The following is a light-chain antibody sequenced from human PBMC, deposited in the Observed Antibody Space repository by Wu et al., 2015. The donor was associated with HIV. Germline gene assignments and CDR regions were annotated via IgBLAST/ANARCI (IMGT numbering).Light chain of an antibody. Sequence: EIVMTQSPATLSVSPGETATLSCRASQSVSSNLAWYHQKPGQAPRLLINGASTRAAGIPARFSGSGSGSEFTLTINNMQSEDFGVYYCQHYGTSPQVTFGGGTKVEIK. CDR3: QHYGTSPQVT. J-gene: IGKJ4*01. CDR2: GAS. CDR1: QSVSSN. V-gene: IGKV3D-15*01.